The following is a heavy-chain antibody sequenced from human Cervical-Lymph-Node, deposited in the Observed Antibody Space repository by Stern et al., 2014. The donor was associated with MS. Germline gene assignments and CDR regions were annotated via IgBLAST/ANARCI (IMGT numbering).Heavy chain of an antibody. Sequence: VQMEESGGGVVQPARSLRLSCAASGFSFSRYAMHWVRQAPGKGLDWVALIWYDGSNPYYADSVTGRFTISRDNFKNTLYLQMNSLRAEDTAVYYCASAYSSSHYYFDYWGQGTLVTVSS. CDR1: GFSFSRYA. CDR3: ASAYSSSHYYFDY. V-gene: IGHV3-33*01. CDR2: IWYDGSNP. D-gene: IGHD6-13*01. J-gene: IGHJ4*02.